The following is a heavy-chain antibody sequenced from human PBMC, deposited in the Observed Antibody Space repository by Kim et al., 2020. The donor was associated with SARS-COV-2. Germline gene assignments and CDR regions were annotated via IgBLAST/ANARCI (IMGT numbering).Heavy chain of an antibody. CDR1: GYTFTSYY. V-gene: IGHV1-46*01. CDR3: ARDQRGYDFWSGYYPRDIFHYYYYGMDV. Sequence: ASVKVSCKASGYTFTSYYMHWVRQAPGQGLEWMGIINPSGGSTSYAQKFQGRVTMTRDTSTSTVYMELSSLRSEDTAVYYCARDQRGYDFWSGYYPRDIFHYYYYGMDVWGQGTTVTVSS. CDR2: INPSGGST. D-gene: IGHD3-3*01. J-gene: IGHJ6*02.